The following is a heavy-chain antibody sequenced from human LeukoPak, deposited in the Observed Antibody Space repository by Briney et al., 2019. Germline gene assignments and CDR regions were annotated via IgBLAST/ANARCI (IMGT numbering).Heavy chain of an antibody. J-gene: IGHJ6*03. V-gene: IGHV4-59*08. CDR3: ARHLEGHYYMDV. Sequence: TTSETLSLTCAVSGGSIRSDYWSWIRQPPGKGLEWIGYSYNSGSTNYSPSPRVSISADTSKNQSSLELSSVTAADTAVYYCARHLEGHYYMDVWGKGTTVTVSS. CDR1: GGSIRSDY. CDR2: SYNSGST. D-gene: IGHD1-1*01.